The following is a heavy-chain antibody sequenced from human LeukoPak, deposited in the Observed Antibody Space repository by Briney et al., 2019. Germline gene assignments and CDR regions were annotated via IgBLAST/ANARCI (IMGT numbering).Heavy chain of an antibody. V-gene: IGHV4-4*09. CDR3: ARNRGEVVPSAIMRGYSYYYGMDV. CDR2: IYTSGTT. Sequence: SETLSLTCTVSGGSVSSYYWSWIRQPPGKGLEWIGYIYTSGTTNYNPSLKSRVTISVDTSKNQFSLNLRSVTAADTAVYYCARNRGEVVPSAIMRGYSYYYGMDVWGQGTTVTVSS. J-gene: IGHJ6*02. CDR1: GGSVSSYY. D-gene: IGHD2-2*01.